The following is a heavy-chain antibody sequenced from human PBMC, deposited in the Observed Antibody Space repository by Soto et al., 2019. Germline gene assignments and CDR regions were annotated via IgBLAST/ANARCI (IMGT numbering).Heavy chain of an antibody. Sequence: QVQLQESGPGLVKPSQTLSLTCTVSGGSISSGGYYWTWIRQHPGKGLEWIGYNYYSGITYYNPSLKSPVTIQLDTSKNQFPLKLSSVTAADTAVYYCARGSSIAGLYYGMDVWGQGTTVTVSS. CDR3: ARGSSIAGLYYGMDV. CDR2: NYYSGIT. CDR1: GGSISSGGYY. D-gene: IGHD6-6*01. V-gene: IGHV4-31*01. J-gene: IGHJ6*02.